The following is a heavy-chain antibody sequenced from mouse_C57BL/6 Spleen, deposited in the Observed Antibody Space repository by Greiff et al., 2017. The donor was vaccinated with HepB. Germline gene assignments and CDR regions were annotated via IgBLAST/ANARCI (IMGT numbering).Heavy chain of an antibody. CDR3: ARTPYYYAMDY. Sequence: AQLQQSGAELVKPGASVKISCKASGYAFSSYWMNWVKQRPGKGLEWIGQIYPGDGDTNYNGKFKGKATLTADKSSSTAYMQLSSLTSEDSAVYFCARTPYYYAMDYWGQGTSVTVSS. J-gene: IGHJ4*01. V-gene: IGHV1-80*01. CDR2: IYPGDGDT. CDR1: GYAFSSYW.